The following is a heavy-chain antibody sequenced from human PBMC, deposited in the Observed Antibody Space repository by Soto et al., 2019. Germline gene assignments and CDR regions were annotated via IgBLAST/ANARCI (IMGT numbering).Heavy chain of an antibody. CDR2: ISSSSSFI. CDR1: GFTFSTYS. D-gene: IGHD2-8*01. V-gene: IGHV3-21*01. J-gene: IGHJ4*02. Sequence: EVQLVESGGGLVKPGGSLRLSCAASGFTFSTYSMNWVRQAPGKGLEWVASISSSSSFIYYTDSLKGRFTISRDNSKSSLSLQMNSLRAEDTAVYYWVRDLMHGAFDSWGQGTLVTVSS. CDR3: VRDLMHGAFDS.